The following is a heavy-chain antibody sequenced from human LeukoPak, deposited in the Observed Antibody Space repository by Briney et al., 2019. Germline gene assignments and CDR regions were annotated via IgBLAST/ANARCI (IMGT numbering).Heavy chain of an antibody. CDR3: ARGQQVEQIYFDF. CDR2: IYYSGST. J-gene: IGHJ4*02. D-gene: IGHD6-13*01. V-gene: IGHV4-61*01. Sequence: NASETLSLTCTVSSGSVSSGSSYWSWIRQPPGKGLEYLGYIYYSGSTNYNPSLKSRVTISVDSSKNQFSLRLRSVTAADTAVYYCARGQQVEQIYFDFWGQGTLITVSS. CDR1: SGSVSSGSSY.